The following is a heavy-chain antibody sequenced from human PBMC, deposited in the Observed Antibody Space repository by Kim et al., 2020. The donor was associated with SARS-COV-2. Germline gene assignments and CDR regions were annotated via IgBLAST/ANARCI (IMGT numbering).Heavy chain of an antibody. CDR1: GFTFSNYA. V-gene: IGHV3-23*01. CDR3: AKAPPLYRANWFSWWFDL. CDR2: IRGTADTT. Sequence: GGSLRLSCAVSGFTFSNYAMSWVRQVPGEGLEWVSTIRGTADTTYYADSVKGRFTISRDNSKNTLYLQMNSLRVEDTAIYYCAKAPPLYRANWFSWWFDL. D-gene: IGHD7-27*01. J-gene: IGHJ2*01.